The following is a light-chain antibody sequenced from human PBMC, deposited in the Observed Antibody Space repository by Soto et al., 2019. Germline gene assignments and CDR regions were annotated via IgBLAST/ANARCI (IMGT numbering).Light chain of an antibody. CDR1: QSISSY. CDR2: AAS. J-gene: IGKJ2*01. CDR3: QQSYNNPRT. V-gene: IGKV1-39*01. Sequence: DIQMTQSPSSLSASVGDRVTITCRASQSISSYLNWYQMKPGKAPTLLIYAASSLQSGVPSRFSGSGSGTDFTLTITSLQPGDFATYYCQQSYNNPRTFGQGTKLEIK.